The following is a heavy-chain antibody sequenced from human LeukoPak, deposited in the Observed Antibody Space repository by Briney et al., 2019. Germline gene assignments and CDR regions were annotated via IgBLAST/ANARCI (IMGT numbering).Heavy chain of an antibody. CDR3: ARLKGIRYPLYYFDY. V-gene: IGHV3-23*01. J-gene: IGHJ4*02. CDR2: ISGSGGST. Sequence: GGSLRLSCAASGFTFSSYAMSWVRQAPGKGLEWVSAISGSGGSTYYADSVKGRLTISRDNSKNTLYLQMNSLRAEDTAVYYCARLKGIRYPLYYFDYWGQGTLVTVSS. CDR1: GFTFSSYA. D-gene: IGHD3-9*01.